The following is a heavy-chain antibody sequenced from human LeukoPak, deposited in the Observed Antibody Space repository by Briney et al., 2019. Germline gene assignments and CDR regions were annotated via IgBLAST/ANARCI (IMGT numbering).Heavy chain of an antibody. CDR2: ISGSGGST. CDR1: GFTFSSYA. CDR3: AKGHGYSSSWYGYFDY. Sequence: GGSLRLSCAASGFTFSSYAMSWVRHAPGKGLDWVSAISGSGGSTYYADSVKGRFTISRDNSKNTLYLQMNSLRAEDTAVYYCAKGHGYSSSWYGYFDYWGQGTLVTVSS. J-gene: IGHJ4*02. D-gene: IGHD6-13*01. V-gene: IGHV3-23*01.